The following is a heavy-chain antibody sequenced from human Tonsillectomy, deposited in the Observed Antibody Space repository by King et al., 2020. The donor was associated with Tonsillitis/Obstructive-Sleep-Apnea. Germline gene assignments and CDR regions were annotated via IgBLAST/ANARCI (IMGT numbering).Heavy chain of an antibody. CDR3: GRDIFLDGYRYGMDV. CDR1: GFTVSSNY. D-gene: IGHD5-24*01. Sequence: VQLVESGGGLIQPGGSLRLSCAASGFTVSSNYMSWVRQAPGKGLEWVSVIYSGGSTYYADSVKGRFTISRDKSKKTLYLQMNNMRAEDTAVYSCGRDIFLDGYRYGMDVWGQGTTVTVSS. CDR2: IYSGGST. J-gene: IGHJ6*02. V-gene: IGHV3-53*01.